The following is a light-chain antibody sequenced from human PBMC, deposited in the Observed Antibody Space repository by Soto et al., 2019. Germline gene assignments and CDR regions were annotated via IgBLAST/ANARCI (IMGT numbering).Light chain of an antibody. CDR3: QSYDSSLNRV. J-gene: IGLJ1*01. CDR2: GDN. Sequence: QSVLTQPPSVSGAPGQRITISCTGSSSNIGARYDVHWYRQLPGTAPKLLLYGDNNRPSGVPDRFSASKSGASASLAITGLQADDEADYYCQSYDSSLNRVFGTGTKLTV. CDR1: SSNIGARYD. V-gene: IGLV1-40*01.